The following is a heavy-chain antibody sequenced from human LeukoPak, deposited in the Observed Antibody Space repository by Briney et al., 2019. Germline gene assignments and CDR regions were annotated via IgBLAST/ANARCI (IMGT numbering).Heavy chain of an antibody. V-gene: IGHV4-34*01. J-gene: IGHJ4*02. CDR3: ARDPRELLGTMDFDY. D-gene: IGHD1-26*01. CDR1: GGSFSGYY. Sequence: SQTLSLTCAVYGGSFSGYYWSWIRQPPGKGLEWIGEINHSGSTNYNPSLKSRVTISVDTSKNQFSLKLSSVTAADTAVYYCARDPRELLGTMDFDYWGQGTLVTVSS. CDR2: INHSGST.